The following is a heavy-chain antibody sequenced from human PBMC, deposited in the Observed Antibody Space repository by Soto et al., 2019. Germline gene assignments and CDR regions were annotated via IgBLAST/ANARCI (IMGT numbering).Heavy chain of an antibody. CDR2: ISSSSSYI. D-gene: IGHD3-3*01. CDR3: ARERRVEMESIDGGDALDI. Sequence: EVQLVESGGGLVKPGGSLRLSCAASGFTFSSYSMNWVRQAPGKGLEWVSSISSSSSYIYYADSVEGRFTISRDNAKNSLNLQMNSLRAEDTAVYYCARERRVEMESIDGGDALDIWGQGTMVTVSS. J-gene: IGHJ3*02. V-gene: IGHV3-21*01. CDR1: GFTFSSYS.